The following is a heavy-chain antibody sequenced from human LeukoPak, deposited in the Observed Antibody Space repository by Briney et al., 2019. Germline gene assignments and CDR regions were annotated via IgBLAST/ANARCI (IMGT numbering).Heavy chain of an antibody. CDR1: GGSISSGDYY. CDR2: IYYSGST. CDR3: ARDLRRSGPAAYFDY. D-gene: IGHD2-2*01. Sequence: SETLSLTCTVSGGSISSGDYYWSWIRQPPGKGLEWIGYIYYSGSTYYNPSLKSRVTISVDTSKNRFSLTLSSVTAADTAVYYCARDLRRSGPAAYFDYWGQGTLVTVSS. V-gene: IGHV4-30-4*08. J-gene: IGHJ4*02.